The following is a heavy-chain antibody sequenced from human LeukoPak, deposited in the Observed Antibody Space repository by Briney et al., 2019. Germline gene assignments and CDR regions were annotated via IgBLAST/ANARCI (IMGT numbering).Heavy chain of an antibody. D-gene: IGHD7-27*01. CDR1: GGSISSGGYY. J-gene: IGHJ4*02. CDR3: ARVSPRTGDYSFDY. CDR2: IYYSGST. Sequence: PSETLSLTCTVSGGSISSGGYYWSWIRQHPGKGLEWIGYIYYSGSTYYNLSLKSRVTISVDTSKNQFSLKLSSVTAADTAVYYCARVSPRTGDYSFDYWGQGTLVTVSS. V-gene: IGHV4-31*03.